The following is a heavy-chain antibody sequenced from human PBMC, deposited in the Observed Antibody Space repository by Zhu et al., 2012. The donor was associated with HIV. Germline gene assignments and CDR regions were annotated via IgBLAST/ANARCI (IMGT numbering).Heavy chain of an antibody. J-gene: IGHJ4*02. V-gene: IGHV4-4*02. Sequence: QVQLQGSGPRLVKPSGTLSLTCAVSGDSISSYSWWSWVRQSPGKGLEWIGEIYHSGSTNYNPSLKSRVTISVDKSKHQFSLKLNSVTAADTAVYYCARGFPIFDTSGYYFDYWGQGTLVTVSS. CDR3: ARGFPIFDTSGYYFDY. CDR1: GDSISSYSW. D-gene: IGHD3-22*01. CDR2: IYHSGST.